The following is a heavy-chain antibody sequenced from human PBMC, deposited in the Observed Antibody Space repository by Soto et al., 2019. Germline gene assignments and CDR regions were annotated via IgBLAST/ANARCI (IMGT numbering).Heavy chain of an antibody. CDR3: ARALTTVTTGYYYYYGMDV. CDR2: ISSSSSYI. Sequence: PGWSLRLSCASSVFTFISYSMNWVRQAPGKGLEWVSSISSSSSYIYYADSVKGRFTISRDNAKNSLYLQMNSLRAEDTAVYYCARALTTVTTGYYYYYGMDVGGQGTTVTVSS. J-gene: IGHJ6*02. D-gene: IGHD4-17*01. CDR1: VFTFISYS. V-gene: IGHV3-21*01.